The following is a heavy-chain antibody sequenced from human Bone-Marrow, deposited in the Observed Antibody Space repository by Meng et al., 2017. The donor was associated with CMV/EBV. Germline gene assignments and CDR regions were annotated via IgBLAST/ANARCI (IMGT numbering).Heavy chain of an antibody. V-gene: IGHV1-69*10. D-gene: IGHD5-24*01. CDR2: IIPILGIA. J-gene: IGHJ4*02. Sequence: SVKVSCKASGGTFSSYAISWVRQAPGQGLEWMGGIIPILGIANYAQKFQGRVTITADKSTSTAYMELSSLRSEDTAVYYCARGARWLQLDGGAYFDYWGQGTLVTVSS. CDR3: ARGARWLQLDGGAYFDY. CDR1: GGTFSSYA.